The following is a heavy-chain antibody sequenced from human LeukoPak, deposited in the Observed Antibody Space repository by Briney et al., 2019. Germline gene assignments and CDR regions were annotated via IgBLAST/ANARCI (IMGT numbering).Heavy chain of an antibody. CDR2: ISSDGITT. J-gene: IGHJ4*02. CDR1: GFTLSSSW. V-gene: IGHV3-74*01. D-gene: IGHD2-2*01. CDR3: ARDHCSSTSCFPSGTNYFDS. Sequence: GGSLRLSCAASGFTLSSSWMRWVRQVPGKGLVWVSRISSDGITTNYADSVKGRFTISRDNAKNSLYLQMNSLRAEDTAVYYCARDHCSSTSCFPSGTNYFDSWGQGTPVTVSS.